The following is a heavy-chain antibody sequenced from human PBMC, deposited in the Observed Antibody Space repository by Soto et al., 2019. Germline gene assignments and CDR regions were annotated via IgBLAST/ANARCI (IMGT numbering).Heavy chain of an antibody. CDR2: IYPGDSDI. CDR1: GYSFTSYW. V-gene: IGHV5-51*01. CDR3: ARQPSNGQWYV. Sequence: PGESLKISGKGSGYSFTSYWIGWVRQMPGTGLEWMAIIYPGDSDIRYNPSFQGQVTISADKSISTAYLQWSSLKASDTAMYYCARQPSNGQWYVWGQGTTVTVSS. D-gene: IGHD6-19*01. J-gene: IGHJ6*02.